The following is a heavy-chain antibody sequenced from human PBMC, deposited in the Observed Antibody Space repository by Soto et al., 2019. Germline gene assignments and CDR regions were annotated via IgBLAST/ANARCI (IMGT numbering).Heavy chain of an antibody. Sequence: EGQLVQSTGGLVKPGESLRLSCAASGVSVTNAWMNWVRQAPGKGLEWVGLIKSKTAGGTTHYAATVKGRFTISRDDSKNMLYLQMNSLKIEDTAVYYCATGLNTGFWGQGSLVTVSS. V-gene: IGHV3-15*01. CDR3: ATGLNTGF. CDR2: IKSKTAGGTT. CDR1: GVSVTNAW. D-gene: IGHD4-17*01. J-gene: IGHJ4*02.